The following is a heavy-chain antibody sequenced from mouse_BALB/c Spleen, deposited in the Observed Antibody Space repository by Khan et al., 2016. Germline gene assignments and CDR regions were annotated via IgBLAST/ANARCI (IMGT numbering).Heavy chain of an antibody. CDR2: IRTKDNDHAT. V-gene: IGHV6-6*01. Sequence: EVKLEESGGGLVQPGGSMKVSCAASGFTFSDVCMDWVRESPEKGLEWFAEIRTKDNDHATYYAESVNGRFTISRDDSTSSVYLQMNNLRSEDTCSYSCTPHAYFDYWGQGTPLTVSS. J-gene: IGHJ2*01. CDR1: GFTFSDVC. CDR3: TPHAYFDY.